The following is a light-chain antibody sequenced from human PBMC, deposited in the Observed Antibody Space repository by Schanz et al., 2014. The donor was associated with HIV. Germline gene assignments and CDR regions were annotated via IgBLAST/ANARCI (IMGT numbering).Light chain of an antibody. Sequence: QSALTQPASVSGSPGQSITISCTGTSSDVGSYNLVSWYQQHPGRAPKLLIYEVNKRPSGVPNRFSGSKSGNAASLTVSGLQADDEADYYCAAWDDSLNGVVFGGGTQLTVL. CDR2: EVN. CDR1: SSDVGSYNL. J-gene: IGLJ2*01. CDR3: AAWDDSLNGVV. V-gene: IGLV2-23*02.